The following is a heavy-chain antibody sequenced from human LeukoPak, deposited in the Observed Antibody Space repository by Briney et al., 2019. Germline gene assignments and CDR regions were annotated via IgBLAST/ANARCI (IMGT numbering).Heavy chain of an antibody. CDR2: IIPIFGTA. CDR3: ARGPLDTAMVTVSSYYYYYMDV. D-gene: IGHD5-18*01. Sequence: GASVKVSCKASGYTFTGDYMHWVRQAPGQGLEWMGRIIPIFGTANYAQKFQGRVTITTDESTSTAYMELSSLRSEGTAVYYCARGPLDTAMVTVSSYYYYYMDVWGKGTTVTVSS. J-gene: IGHJ6*03. CDR1: GYTFTGDY. V-gene: IGHV1-69*05.